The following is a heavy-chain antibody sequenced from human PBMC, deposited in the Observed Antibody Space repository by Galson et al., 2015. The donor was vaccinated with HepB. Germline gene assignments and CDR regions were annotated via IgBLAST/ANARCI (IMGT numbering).Heavy chain of an antibody. CDR2: IIPIFGTA. CDR3: ARDTTGGITVVRGVPVLGMDV. Sequence: SVKVSCKASGGTFSSYAISWVRLAPGQGLKWMGGIIPIFGTANYAQKFQGRVTITADKSTSTAYMALSSLRSEDTAVYYCARDTTGGITVVRGVPVLGMDVGGQGTTVTVSS. CDR1: GGTFSSYA. D-gene: IGHD3-10*01. V-gene: IGHV1-69*06. J-gene: IGHJ6*02.